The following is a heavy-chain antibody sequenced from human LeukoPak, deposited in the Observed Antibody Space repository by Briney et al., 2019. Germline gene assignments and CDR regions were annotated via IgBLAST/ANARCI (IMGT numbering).Heavy chain of an antibody. CDR3: ASNFPMNWFDP. CDR1: GYTFTGYY. J-gene: IGHJ5*02. CDR2: INPNSGGT. D-gene: IGHD2-8*01. Sequence: GASVKVSCKASGYTFTGYYMHWVRQAPGQGLEWMGWINPNSGGTNYAQKFQGRVTITADKSTSTAYMELSSLRSEDTAVYYCASNFPMNWFDPWGQGTLVTVSS. V-gene: IGHV1-2*02.